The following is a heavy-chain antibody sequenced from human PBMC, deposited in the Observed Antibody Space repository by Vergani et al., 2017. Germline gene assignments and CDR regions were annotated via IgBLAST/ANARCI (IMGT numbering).Heavy chain of an antibody. CDR2: IYYSGST. D-gene: IGHD1-26*01. CDR1: GGSFSGYY. Sequence: QVQLQQWGAGLLKPAETLSLTCAVYGGSFSGYYWSWIRQPPGKGLEWIGYIYYSGSTNYNPSLKSRVTISVDTSKNQFSLKLSSVTAADTAVYYCARWRGATIPPWAFDIWGQGTMVTVSS. CDR3: ARWRGATIPPWAFDI. J-gene: IGHJ3*02. V-gene: IGHV4-34*11.